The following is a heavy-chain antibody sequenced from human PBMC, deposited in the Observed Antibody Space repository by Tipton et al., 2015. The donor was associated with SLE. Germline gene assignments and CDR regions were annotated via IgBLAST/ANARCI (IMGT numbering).Heavy chain of an antibody. Sequence: TLSLTCAVYGGSFSGYYWSWIRQPPGKGLEWIGEINHSGSTNYNPSLKSRVTISVDTSKNQFSLKLSSVTAADTAVYYCARGSIMITFGGVIHPWFDPWGQGTLVTVSP. V-gene: IGHV4-34*01. CDR2: INHSGST. J-gene: IGHJ5*02. CDR3: ARGSIMITFGGVIHPWFDP. D-gene: IGHD3-16*02. CDR1: GGSFSGYY.